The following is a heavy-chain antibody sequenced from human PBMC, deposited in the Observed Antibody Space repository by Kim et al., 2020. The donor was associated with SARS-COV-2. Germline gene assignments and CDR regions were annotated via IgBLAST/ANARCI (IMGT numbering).Heavy chain of an antibody. CDR3: AGTARGANFDY. D-gene: IGHD1-26*01. J-gene: IGHJ4*02. V-gene: IGHV4-4*09. Sequence: NANPTLNRRVTISVDTSKNQFSRKLSSVTAADTAVYYCAGTARGANFDYWGRGALVTVSS.